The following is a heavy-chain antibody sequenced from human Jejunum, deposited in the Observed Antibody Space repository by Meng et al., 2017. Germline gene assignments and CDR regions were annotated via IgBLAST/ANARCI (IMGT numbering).Heavy chain of an antibody. CDR3: ARSGGFSSEYP. J-gene: IGHJ5*02. V-gene: IGHV3-30*01. CDR2: VSFDGTDT. D-gene: IGHD3-22*01. Sequence: GRGVGAGGGVVQPGRSLTLSCAASGFNFHGYAMHWVRQAPGKGLEWVAGVSFDGTDTFYADSVKGRFTISRDNSKNTLFLQMNGLRAEDTAMYYCARSGGFSSEYPWGQGTLVTVSS. CDR1: GFNFHGYA.